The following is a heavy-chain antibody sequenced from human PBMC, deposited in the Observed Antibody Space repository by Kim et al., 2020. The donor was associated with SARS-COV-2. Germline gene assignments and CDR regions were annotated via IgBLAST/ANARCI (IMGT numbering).Heavy chain of an antibody. CDR3: ARSIAAAGTAAFF. Sequence: SVKVSCKASGGTFSSYAISWVRQAPGQGLEWMGRIIPILGIANYAQKLQGRVTITADKSTSTAYMELSSLRSEDTAVYYCARSIAAAGTAAFFWGQGTLVTVSS. CDR2: IIPILGIA. V-gene: IGHV1-69*04. CDR1: GGTFSSYA. D-gene: IGHD6-13*01. J-gene: IGHJ4*02.